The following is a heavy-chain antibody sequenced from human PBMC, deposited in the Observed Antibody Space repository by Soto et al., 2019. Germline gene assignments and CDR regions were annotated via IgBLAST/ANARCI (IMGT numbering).Heavy chain of an antibody. CDR2: FDPEDGET. CDR3: ATPKGNPEGAFDV. V-gene: IGHV1-24*01. Sequence: ASVTVSFTVSGYTLTQLSMHWVRQAPGKGLEWMGGFDPEDGETIYAQKCQGRVTMTEDTSTDTAYMELSSLGSEDTAVYYCATPKGNPEGAFDVWGQGTMVTVSS. CDR1: GYTLTQLS. J-gene: IGHJ3*01.